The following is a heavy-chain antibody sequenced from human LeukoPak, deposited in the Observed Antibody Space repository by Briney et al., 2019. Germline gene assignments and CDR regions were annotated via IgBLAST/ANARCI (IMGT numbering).Heavy chain of an antibody. CDR3: ARHLSGVTGYTYGRGIDY. J-gene: IGHJ4*02. CDR1: GFTVSSNY. D-gene: IGHD5-18*01. V-gene: IGHV3-7*01. Sequence: GGSLRLSCAASGFTVSSNYMSWVRQAPGKGLEWVANIKQDGNEKYYVDSVKGRFTISRDNAKKSLYLQMNSLRAEDTAVYYCARHLSGVTGYTYGRGIDYWGQGTLVTVSS. CDR2: IKQDGNEK.